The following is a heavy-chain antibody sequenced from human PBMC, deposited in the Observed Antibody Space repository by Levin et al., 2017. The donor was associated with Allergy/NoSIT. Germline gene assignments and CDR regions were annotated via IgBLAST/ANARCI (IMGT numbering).Heavy chain of an antibody. V-gene: IGHV4-39*02. CDR3: ARDIVVETYYYYGMDV. Sequence: SETLSLTCTVSGGSISSSSYYWGWIRQPPGKGLEWIGSIYYSGSTYYNPSLKSRVTISVDTSKNQFSLKLSSVTAADTAVYYCARDIVVETYYYYGMDVWGQGTTVTVSS. J-gene: IGHJ6*02. CDR2: IYYSGST. D-gene: IGHD2-15*01. CDR1: GGSISSSSYY.